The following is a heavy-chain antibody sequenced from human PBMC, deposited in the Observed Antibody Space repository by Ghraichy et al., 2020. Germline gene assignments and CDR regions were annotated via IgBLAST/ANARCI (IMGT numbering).Heavy chain of an antibody. CDR3: ARHMVGGVTRYFDL. CDR2: IYYSGST. D-gene: IGHD2-15*01. CDR1: GGSISSYY. J-gene: IGHJ2*01. V-gene: IGHV4-59*08. Sequence: SETLSLTCTVSGGSISSYYWSWIRQPPGKGLEWIGYIYYSGSTNYNPSLKSRVTISVDTSKNQFSLKLSSVTAADTAVYYCARHMVGGVTRYFDLWGRGTLVTVSS.